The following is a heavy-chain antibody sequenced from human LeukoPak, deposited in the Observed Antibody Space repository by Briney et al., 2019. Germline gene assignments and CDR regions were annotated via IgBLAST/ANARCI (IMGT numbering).Heavy chain of an antibody. CDR3: TRLWTTVTDY. CDR1: GLTFSDSA. Sequence: PGGSLRLSCAASGLTFSDSAIHWVRQASGKGLEWVGRIRSKVNNYATVYAASVKGRFTISRDDSKNTAYLEMNSLKTEDTAIYYCTRLWTTVTDYWGQGTLVTVSS. V-gene: IGHV3-73*01. D-gene: IGHD4-17*01. CDR2: IRSKVNNYAT. J-gene: IGHJ4*02.